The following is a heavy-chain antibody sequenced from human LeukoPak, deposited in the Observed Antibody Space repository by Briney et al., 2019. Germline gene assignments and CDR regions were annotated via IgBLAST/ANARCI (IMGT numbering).Heavy chain of an antibody. CDR2: FYYSGST. D-gene: IGHD3-10*01. CDR1: GGSITSSNYY. Sequence: SETLSLTCIVSGGSITSSNYYWGWIRPPPGKGLEWIGSFYYSGSTNYNPSLKSRVTISVDTSKNQLSLKLSSVTAADTAVYYCVYYYGSGSVEYWGQGTLVTVSS. J-gene: IGHJ4*02. CDR3: VYYYGSGSVEY. V-gene: IGHV4-39*01.